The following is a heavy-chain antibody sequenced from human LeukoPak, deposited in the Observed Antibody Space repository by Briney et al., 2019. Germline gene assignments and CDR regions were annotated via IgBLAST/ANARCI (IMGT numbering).Heavy chain of an antibody. CDR3: ARTYCGGDCYSPEYFDY. CDR2: IYPGDSDT. V-gene: IGHV5-51*01. J-gene: IGHJ4*02. Sequence: GESLKISCKGSGHSFSNYWIAWVRQMPGKGLEWMGIIYPGDSDTSYSPSFQGQVTISADKSISTAYLQWSSLKASDTAMYYCARTYCGGDCYSPEYFDYWGQGTLVTVSS. D-gene: IGHD2-21*02. CDR1: GHSFSNYW.